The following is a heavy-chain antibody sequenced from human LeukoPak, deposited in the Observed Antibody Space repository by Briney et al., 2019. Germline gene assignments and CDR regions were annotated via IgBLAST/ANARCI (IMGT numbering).Heavy chain of an antibody. J-gene: IGHJ4*02. Sequence: GGSLTLSWAASGFTFSSYWMSWVRQAPGKGLEWVANIKQDGSEKYYVDSVKGRFTISRDNAKNSLYLQMNSLRAEHTAVYYCARDTPYYYDSSGYDYWGQGTLVTVSS. CDR2: IKQDGSEK. CDR1: GFTFSSYW. D-gene: IGHD3-22*01. V-gene: IGHV3-7*01. CDR3: ARDTPYYYDSSGYDY.